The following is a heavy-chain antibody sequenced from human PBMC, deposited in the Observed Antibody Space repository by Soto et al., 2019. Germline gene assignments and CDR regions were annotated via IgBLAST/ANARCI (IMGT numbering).Heavy chain of an antibody. Sequence: ASETLSLTCGLSGGSLTNHYYSWIRQSPGKGLEWIGSVYFRGTSNYNPSLRRRATISLDDSKNQLSLELTSVTAADSAVYYCARDMRSRGWFDPWGQGALVTVSS. V-gene: IGHV4-59*11. D-gene: IGHD2-2*01. CDR3: ARDMRSRGWFDP. CDR2: VYFRGTS. J-gene: IGHJ5*02. CDR1: GGSLTNHY.